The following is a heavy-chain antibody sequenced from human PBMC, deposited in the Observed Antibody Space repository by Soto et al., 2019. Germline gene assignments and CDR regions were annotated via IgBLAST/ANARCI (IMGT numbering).Heavy chain of an antibody. CDR3: AREFSSGWYGLDY. D-gene: IGHD6-19*01. J-gene: IGHJ4*02. Sequence: SETLSLTCTVSGGSISSSTYYWGWVRQPPGKGLEWIGIIFYRGSTYYDPSLKSRVTISVDTSNNQFSLKLSSVTAADTAVYYCAREFSSGWYGLDYWGQGTLVTVSS. CDR2: IFYRGST. V-gene: IGHV4-39*01. CDR1: GGSISSSTYY.